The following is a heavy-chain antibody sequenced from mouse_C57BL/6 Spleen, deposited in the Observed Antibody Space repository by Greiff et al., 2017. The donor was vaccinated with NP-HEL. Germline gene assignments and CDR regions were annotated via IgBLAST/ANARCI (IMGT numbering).Heavy chain of an antibody. CDR2: INPNNGGT. CDR1: GYTFTDYY. Sequence: EVQLQQSGPELVKPGASVKISCKASGYTFTDYYMNWVKQSHGKSLEWIGDINPNNGGTSYNQKFKGKATLTVDKSSSTAYMELRSLTSEDSAVYYWARAISDVGPFDYWGQSTTLTVSS. CDR3: ARAISDVGPFDY. J-gene: IGHJ2*01. V-gene: IGHV1-26*01.